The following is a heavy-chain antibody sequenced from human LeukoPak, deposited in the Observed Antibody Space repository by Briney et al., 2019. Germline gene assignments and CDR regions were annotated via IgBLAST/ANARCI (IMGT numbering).Heavy chain of an antibody. CDR2: ISYDGSNK. D-gene: IGHD4-17*01. CDR1: GFTFSSYG. CDR3: AKEGTPYGDYGHWFDP. V-gene: IGHV3-30*18. Sequence: SLRLSCAASGFTFSSYGMHWVRQAPGKGLTWAAVISYDGSNKYYADSVKGRFTIYRDNSKNTLYLQMNSLRAEDTAVYYCAKEGTPYGDYGHWFDPWGQGTLVTVSS. J-gene: IGHJ5*02.